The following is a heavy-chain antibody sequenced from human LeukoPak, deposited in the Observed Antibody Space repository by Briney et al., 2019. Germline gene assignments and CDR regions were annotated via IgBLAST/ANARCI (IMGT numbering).Heavy chain of an antibody. V-gene: IGHV3-7*01. CDR3: ARAVSTFYLYYYYMDV. CDR1: GFTFSSYA. Sequence: SGGSLRLSCAASGFTFSSYAMSWVRQAPGKGLEWVANIKQDGSEKYYVDSVKGRFTISRDNAKNSLYLQMNSLRAEDTAVYYCARAVSTFYLYYYYMDVWGKGTTVTVSS. CDR2: IKQDGSEK. J-gene: IGHJ6*03. D-gene: IGHD2/OR15-2a*01.